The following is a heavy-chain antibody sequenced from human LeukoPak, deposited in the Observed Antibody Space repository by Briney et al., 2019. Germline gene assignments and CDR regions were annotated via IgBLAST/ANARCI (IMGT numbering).Heavy chain of an antibody. V-gene: IGHV3-74*01. CDR1: GFTFSSYW. CDR2: IDSDGSSA. D-gene: IGHD5-18*01. Sequence: GGSLRLSCAASGFTFSSYWMHWVRQAPGKGLVWVSRIDSDGSSASYADSVKGRFTISRDNAKNTLYLQMNSLRAEDTAVYYCARDAVDTANAVWGQGTTVTVSS. CDR3: ARDAVDTANAV. J-gene: IGHJ6*02.